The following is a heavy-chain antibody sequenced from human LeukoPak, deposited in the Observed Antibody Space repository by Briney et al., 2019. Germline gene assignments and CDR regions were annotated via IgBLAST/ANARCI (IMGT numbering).Heavy chain of an antibody. V-gene: IGHV4-34*01. CDR1: GGSFSGYY. J-gene: IGHJ4*02. CDR3: ARGGTEEVVTAQYRYYFDY. Sequence: NPSETLSLTCAVYGGSFSGYYWTWIRQPPGKGLEWIGEINHSGSTNYNPSLKSRVTISVDTSKNQFSLKLSSVTAADTAVYYCARGGTEEVVTAQYRYYFDYWGQGTLVTVSS. D-gene: IGHD2-21*02. CDR2: INHSGST.